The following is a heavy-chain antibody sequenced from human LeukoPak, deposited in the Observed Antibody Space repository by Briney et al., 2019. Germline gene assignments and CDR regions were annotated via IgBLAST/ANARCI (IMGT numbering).Heavy chain of an antibody. J-gene: IGHJ2*01. CDR1: GGSVSSGSYY. Sequence: SETLSLTCTVSGGSVSSGSYYWSWIRQPPGKGLEWIGYIYYSGSTNYNPYLKSRVTISVDTAKNQFSLKLSSVTAADTAVYYCAREITMVRGGFDLWGRGTLVTVSS. CDR2: IYYSGST. V-gene: IGHV4-61*01. D-gene: IGHD3-10*01. CDR3: AREITMVRGGFDL.